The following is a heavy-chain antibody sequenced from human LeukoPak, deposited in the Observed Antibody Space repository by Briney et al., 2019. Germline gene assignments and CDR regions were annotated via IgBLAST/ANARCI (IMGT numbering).Heavy chain of an antibody. V-gene: IGHV6-1*01. CDR3: ARESYSSGWYVGAFDI. D-gene: IGHD6-19*01. J-gene: IGHJ3*02. Sequence: SQTLSPTCAISGDSVSSNSAAWNWIRQSPSRGLEWLGRTYYRSKWYNDYAVSVKSRITINPDTSKNQFSLQLNSVTPEDTAVYYCARESYSSGWYVGAFDIWGQGTMVTVSS. CDR1: GDSVSSNSAA. CDR2: TYYRSKWYN.